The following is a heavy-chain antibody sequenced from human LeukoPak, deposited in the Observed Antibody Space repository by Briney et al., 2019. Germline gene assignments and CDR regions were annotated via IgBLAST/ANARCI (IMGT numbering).Heavy chain of an antibody. CDR1: GFTFSSHW. Sequence: GGSLRLSCVASGFTFSSHWMHWVRQVPGKGLVWISRIDSDGRITTYADSVKGRFTISRDNAKNTLYLQMNTLRDEDTAVYYCARDYNWNPPDYWGQGTLVTVSS. V-gene: IGHV3-74*01. D-gene: IGHD1-1*01. CDR2: IDSDGRIT. CDR3: ARDYNWNPPDY. J-gene: IGHJ4*02.